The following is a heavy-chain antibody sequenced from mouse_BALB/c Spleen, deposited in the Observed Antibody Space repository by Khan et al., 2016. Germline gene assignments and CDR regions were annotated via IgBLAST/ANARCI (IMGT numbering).Heavy chain of an antibody. CDR2: ISYSGST. D-gene: IGHD1-1*01. Sequence: EVQLQESGPSLVKPSQTLSLTCSVTSDSITSGYWNWIRKFPGNKLEYMGYISYSGSTYYNPSLKSRISITRDTSKNQYYLQLNSVTTEDTATYYCARYHYGSSWFDYWGQGTTLTVSS. J-gene: IGHJ2*01. V-gene: IGHV3-8*02. CDR1: SDSITSGY. CDR3: ARYHYGSSWFDY.